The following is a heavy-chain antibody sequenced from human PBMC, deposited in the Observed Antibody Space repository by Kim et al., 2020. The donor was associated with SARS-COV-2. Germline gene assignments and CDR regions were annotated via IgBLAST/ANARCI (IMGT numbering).Heavy chain of an antibody. V-gene: IGHV4-34*01. D-gene: IGHD6-6*01. Sequence: NNNPSLKSRVTISVDTAKNQFSLKLSSVTAADTAVYYCARLDSGSGYGMDVWGQGTTVTVSS. J-gene: IGHJ6*02. CDR3: ARLDSGSGYGMDV.